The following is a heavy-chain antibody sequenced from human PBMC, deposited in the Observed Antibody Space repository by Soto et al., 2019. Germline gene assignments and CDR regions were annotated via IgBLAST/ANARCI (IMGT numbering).Heavy chain of an antibody. CDR1: GFTFSGYA. J-gene: IGHJ6*02. V-gene: IGHV3-30-3*01. D-gene: IGHD3-3*01. CDR3: ARDLPPLVLPPYTGMDG. Sequence: PGGSLRLSCAASGFTFSGYALHWVRQAPGKGLEWVAVISGDGSNQYYADSVKGRFTISRDNSKNTLYLQMNSLRAEDTAVYYCARDLPPLVLPPYTGMDGWGPGTTVTVSS. CDR2: ISGDGSNQ.